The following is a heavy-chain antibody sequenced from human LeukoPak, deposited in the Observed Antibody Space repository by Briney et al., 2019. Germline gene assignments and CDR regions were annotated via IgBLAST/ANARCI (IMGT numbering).Heavy chain of an antibody. Sequence: ASVKVSCTASGYTFTAYYMHWVRQAPGQGLEWMGWIHPNTGDTNYAQNFHGRVTTNRDTSISTAYMELSSLRSDDTAVYYCARSADGYTCGHFDFWGQGTLVTVSS. V-gene: IGHV1-2*02. CDR3: ARSADGYTCGHFDF. D-gene: IGHD5-18*01. CDR1: GYTFTAYY. CDR2: IHPNTGDT. J-gene: IGHJ4*02.